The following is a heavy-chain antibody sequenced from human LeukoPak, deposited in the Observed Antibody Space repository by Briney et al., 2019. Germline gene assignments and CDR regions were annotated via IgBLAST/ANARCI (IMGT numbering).Heavy chain of an antibody. V-gene: IGHV4-34*01. Sequence: NPSETLSLTCAVYGGSFSGYYWSWIRQPPGKGLEWIGEINHSGSTNYNPSLKSRVTISVDTSKNQFSLKLSSVTAADTAVYYCARYTAFYDSSVYYLGPWGQGTLVTVSS. D-gene: IGHD3-22*01. CDR1: GGSFSGYY. CDR3: ARYTAFYDSSVYYLGP. J-gene: IGHJ5*02. CDR2: INHSGST.